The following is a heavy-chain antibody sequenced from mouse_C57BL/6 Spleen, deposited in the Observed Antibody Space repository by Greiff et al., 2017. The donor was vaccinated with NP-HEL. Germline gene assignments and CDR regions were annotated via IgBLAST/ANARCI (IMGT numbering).Heavy chain of an antibody. CDR1: GFTFSDYG. CDR2: ISSGSSTI. V-gene: IGHV5-17*01. J-gene: IGHJ2*01. Sequence: EVQLVESGGGLVKPGGSLKLSCAASGFTFSDYGMHWVRQAPEKGLAWVAYISSGSSTIYYADTVKGRFTISRDNAKNTLFLQMTSLRSEDTAMYYCARENYGSSYYFDYWGQGTTLTVSS. CDR3: ARENYGSSYYFDY. D-gene: IGHD1-1*01.